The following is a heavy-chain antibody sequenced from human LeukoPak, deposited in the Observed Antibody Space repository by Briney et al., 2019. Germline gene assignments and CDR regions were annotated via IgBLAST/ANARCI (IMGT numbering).Heavy chain of an antibody. CDR2: IGTGGHT. CDR3: ARGGHSGYVFDY. CDR1: GFTFSDFD. V-gene: IGHV3-13*01. Sequence: GGSLRLSCAASGFTFSDFDMHWGRQGPGKGLEWVSGIGTGGHTYYPGSVRGRFAISRENAKNSLFLQMNSLRDGDTAVYYCARGGHSGYVFDYWGQGLLVTVSS. D-gene: IGHD5-12*01. J-gene: IGHJ4*02.